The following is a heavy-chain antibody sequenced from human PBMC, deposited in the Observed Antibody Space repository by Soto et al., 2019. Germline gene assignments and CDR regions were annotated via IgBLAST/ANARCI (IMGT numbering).Heavy chain of an antibody. Sequence: PGGSLRLSCAASGFTFDYYAMHWVRQSPGKGLEWVSGISWNSGSIGYADSVKGRFTISRDNAKNSLYLQMNSLRAEDTALYYCAGSSSYDFWSGYYGSSLAIDYWGQGTLVTVSS. J-gene: IGHJ4*02. V-gene: IGHV3-9*01. D-gene: IGHD3-3*01. CDR1: GFTFDYYA. CDR3: AGSSSYDFWSGYYGSSLAIDY. CDR2: ISWNSGSI.